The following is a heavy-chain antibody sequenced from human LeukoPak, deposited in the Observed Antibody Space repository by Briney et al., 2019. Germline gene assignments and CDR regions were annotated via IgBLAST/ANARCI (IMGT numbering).Heavy chain of an antibody. D-gene: IGHD5-18*01. J-gene: IGHJ4*02. Sequence: LTHPSPASAPTTTNYRIHWLRQPPGQRLISVPHITSDGSGTTYADSVKGRFTLSRDNAKNTMYLQMNSLRAEDTAVYYCARGSGYSYGYPLDYWGQGTLVTVSS. CDR1: APTTTNYR. V-gene: IGHV3-74*01. CDR2: ITSDGSGT. CDR3: ARGSGYSYGYPLDY.